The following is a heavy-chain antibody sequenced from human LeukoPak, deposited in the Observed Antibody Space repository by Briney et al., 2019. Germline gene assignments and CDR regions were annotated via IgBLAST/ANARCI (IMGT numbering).Heavy chain of an antibody. J-gene: IGHJ4*02. CDR2: INPNSGGT. CDR3: ARSDAPRSANDY. Sequence: ASVKVSCKAFGYTFTSNYMHWVRQAPGQGLEWMGWINPNSGGTNYAQKFQGRVTMTRDTSISTAYMELSRLRSDDTAVYYCARSDAPRSANDYWGQGTLVTVSS. CDR1: GYTFTSNY. V-gene: IGHV1-2*02. D-gene: IGHD6-13*01.